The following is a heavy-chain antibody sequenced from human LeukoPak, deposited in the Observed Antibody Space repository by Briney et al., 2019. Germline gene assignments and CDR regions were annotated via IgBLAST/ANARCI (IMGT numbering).Heavy chain of an antibody. V-gene: IGHV4-38-2*01. D-gene: IGHD5-18*01. CDR1: GYSISSGYY. J-gene: IGHJ4*02. CDR2: IYHRGRI. CDR3: ARVLGYGYYFDY. Sequence: SETLSLTCAVSGYSISSGYYWGWIRQPPGKGLEWIGNIYHRGRIYYNPSLKSRVSISVDTSKNQFSLKPSSVTAADTAVYYCARVLGYGYYFDYWGQGTLVTVSS.